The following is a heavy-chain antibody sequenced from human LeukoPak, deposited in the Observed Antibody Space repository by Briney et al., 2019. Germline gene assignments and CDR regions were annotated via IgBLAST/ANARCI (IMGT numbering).Heavy chain of an antibody. D-gene: IGHD6-19*01. J-gene: IGHJ4*02. CDR3: WVPIAVTGLDGIDY. V-gene: IGHV3-64D*06. CDR1: GFTFSTYT. Sequence: PGGSLRLSCSASGFTFSTYTIHWVRQAPGKGLEYVSAISNNGVSTYYADSVKGRFNISRDNSKNTLYLQMRSLRPEDTAVYYCWVPIAVTGLDGIDYWGQGTLVTVSS. CDR2: ISNNGVST.